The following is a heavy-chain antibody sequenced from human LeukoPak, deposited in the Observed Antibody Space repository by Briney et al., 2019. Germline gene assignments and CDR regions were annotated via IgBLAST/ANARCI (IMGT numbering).Heavy chain of an antibody. CDR2: ISGSGGST. D-gene: IGHD2-21*02. J-gene: IGHJ3*02. CDR1: GFTFSSYA. CDR3: ASQLYCGGDCYLDAFDI. V-gene: IGHV3-23*01. Sequence: GGSLRLSCAASGFTFSSYAMSWVRQAPGKGLEWVSAISGSGGSTYYADSVKGRFTISRDNSKNTLYLQMNSLRAEDTAVYYCASQLYCGGDCYLDAFDIWGQGTMVTVSS.